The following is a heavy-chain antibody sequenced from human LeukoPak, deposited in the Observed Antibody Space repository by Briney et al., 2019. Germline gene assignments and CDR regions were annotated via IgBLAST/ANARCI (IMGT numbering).Heavy chain of an antibody. CDR1: GGSVSSGSYY. D-gene: IGHD3-9*01. CDR2: IYYSGST. V-gene: IGHV4-61*01. J-gene: IGHJ4*02. Sequence: SETLSLTCTVSGGSVSSGSYYWSWIRQPPGKGLEWIGYIYYSGSTNYNPSLKSRVTISVDTSKNQFSLKLSSVTAADTAVYYCAREGQTGYTDYWGQGTLVSVSS. CDR3: AREGQTGYTDY.